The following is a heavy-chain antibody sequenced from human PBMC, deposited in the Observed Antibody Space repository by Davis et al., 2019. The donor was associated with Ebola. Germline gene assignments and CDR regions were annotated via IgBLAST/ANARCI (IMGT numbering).Heavy chain of an antibody. CDR2: ISSSSAYI. J-gene: IGHJ6*01. CDR1: GFTFSSYS. CDR3: TLLQEHL. Sequence: GESLKISCAASGFTFSSYSMNWVRQAPGKGLEWVSSISSSSAYIYYADSVKGRFTIFRDNAKNSLSLQMNSLHQGPIGLPPGTLLQEHLWG. V-gene: IGHV3-21*01.